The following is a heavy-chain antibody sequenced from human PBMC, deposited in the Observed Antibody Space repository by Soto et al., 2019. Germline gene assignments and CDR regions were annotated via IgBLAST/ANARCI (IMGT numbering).Heavy chain of an antibody. Sequence: QVQLVESGGGVVQPGRSLRLSCAASGFTFSSYGMHWVRQAPGKGLEWVAVIWYDGSNKYYADSVKGRFTISRDNSKNTLYLQRNSLRAEDTAVYYCARADYGDYVAFDLWGQGTMVTVSS. D-gene: IGHD4-17*01. CDR3: ARADYGDYVAFDL. J-gene: IGHJ3*01. CDR1: GFTFSSYG. CDR2: IWYDGSNK. V-gene: IGHV3-33*01.